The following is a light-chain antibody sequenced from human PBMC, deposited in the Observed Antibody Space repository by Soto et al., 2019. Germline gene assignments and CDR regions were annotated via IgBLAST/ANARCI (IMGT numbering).Light chain of an antibody. CDR3: QQSYGTPRT. Sequence: DIQMTQSPSSLSASVGDRVTITCRASRSISTYLNWYQQKLGPAPKLLIYTTSNSHSGVPSRFSVNGSGTDFNLTISTLQPEDIATYYGQQSYGTPRTFGQGTKLEI. J-gene: IGKJ2*01. V-gene: IGKV1-39*01. CDR1: RSISTY. CDR2: TTS.